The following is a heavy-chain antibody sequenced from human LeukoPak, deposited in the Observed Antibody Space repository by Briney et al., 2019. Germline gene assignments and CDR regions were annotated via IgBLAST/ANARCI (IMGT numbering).Heavy chain of an antibody. J-gene: IGHJ4*02. CDR1: GFTFTSYA. Sequence: PGGSLRLSCAASGFTFTSYAMSWVRQAPGKGLEWVSAISGSGGSTYYADSVKGRFTISRDNSKNTLYLQMNSLRAEDTAVYYCAKDRLASWKQLAPFDYWGQGTLVTVSS. CDR2: ISGSGGST. CDR3: AKDRLASWKQLAPFDY. D-gene: IGHD6-6*01. V-gene: IGHV3-23*01.